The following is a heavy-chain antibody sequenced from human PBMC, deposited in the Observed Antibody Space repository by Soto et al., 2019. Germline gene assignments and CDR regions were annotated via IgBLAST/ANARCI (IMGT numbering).Heavy chain of an antibody. D-gene: IGHD2-15*01. CDR3: AKLVVVVSATGYFDY. V-gene: IGHV3-23*01. Sequence: GGSLRLSCAASGFTFSSYAMSWVRQAPGKGLEWVSAISGSGGSTYYADSVKGRFTITRDNSKNTLYLQMIRRRAEDKALYYCAKLVVVVSATGYFDYWGQGTLVTVSS. CDR2: ISGSGGST. CDR1: GFTFSSYA. J-gene: IGHJ4*02.